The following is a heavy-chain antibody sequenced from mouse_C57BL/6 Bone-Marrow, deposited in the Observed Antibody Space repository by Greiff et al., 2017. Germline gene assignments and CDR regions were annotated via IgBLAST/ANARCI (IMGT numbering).Heavy chain of an antibody. CDR3: EAMDY. Sequence: VQLQQSVAELVRPGASVKLSCTASGFTIKNTYMHWVKQRPEQGLEWIGRIDPANGNTKYNQKFQGKATLTADKSSNTAYMQLSSLTSVDTAIYYCEAMDYWGQGTSVTVSS. CDR2: IDPANGNT. J-gene: IGHJ4*01. V-gene: IGHV14-3*01. CDR1: GFTIKNTY.